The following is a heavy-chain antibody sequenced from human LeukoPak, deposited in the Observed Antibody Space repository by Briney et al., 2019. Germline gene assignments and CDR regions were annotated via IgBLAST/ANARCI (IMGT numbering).Heavy chain of an antibody. Sequence: GASVKVSCKASGYTFTGYYMHWVRQAPGQGLEWMGWINPNSGGTNYAQKFQGWVTMTRDTSISTAYMELSRLRSDDTAVYYCARDLGYCSGGSCYWGYSFDYGGQGTRVTVSS. CDR3: ARDLGYCSGGSCYWGYSFDY. CDR1: GYTFTGYY. D-gene: IGHD2-15*01. J-gene: IGHJ4*02. V-gene: IGHV1-2*04. CDR2: INPNSGGT.